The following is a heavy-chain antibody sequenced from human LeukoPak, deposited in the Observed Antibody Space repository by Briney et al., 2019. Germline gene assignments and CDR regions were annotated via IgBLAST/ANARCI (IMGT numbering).Heavy chain of an antibody. J-gene: IGHJ5*02. CDR2: ISPSSSSI. V-gene: IGHV3-21*01. D-gene: IGHD3-3*01. Sequence: PGGSLRLSCAASGFTFINYAMTWVRQAPGKGLEWVSSISPSSSSIYYADSVRGRFTVSRDNAKKSLSLQMNSLRVEDTAIYYCARETYNDFWSGLNWFDPWGQGTLVTVSS. CDR3: ARETYNDFWSGLNWFDP. CDR1: GFTFINYA.